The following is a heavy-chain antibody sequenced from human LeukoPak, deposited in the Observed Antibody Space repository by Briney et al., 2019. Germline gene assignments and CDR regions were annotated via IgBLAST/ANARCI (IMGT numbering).Heavy chain of an antibody. CDR2: ISGSGGST. CDR3: AKDNYYGSSGYYGESY. J-gene: IGHJ4*02. D-gene: IGHD3-22*01. Sequence: GGSLRLSCAASGFTFSSYAMSWVRQAPGKGLEWVSAISGSGGSTYYADSVKGRFTISRDNSKNTLYLQMNSLRAEDTAVYYCAKDNYYGSSGYYGESYWGQGTLVTVSS. CDR1: GFTFSSYA. V-gene: IGHV3-23*01.